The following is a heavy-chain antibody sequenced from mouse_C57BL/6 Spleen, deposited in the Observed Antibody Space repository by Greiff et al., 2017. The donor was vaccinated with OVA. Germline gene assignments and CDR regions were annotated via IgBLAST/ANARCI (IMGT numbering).Heavy chain of an antibody. J-gene: IGHJ3*01. Sequence: EVKVVESGEGLVKPGGSLKLSCAASGFTFSSYAMSWVRQTPEKRLEWVAYISSGGDYIYYADTVKGRFTISRDNARNTLYLQMSSLKSEDTAMYYCTRDPDGYPWFAYWGQGTLVTVSA. V-gene: IGHV5-9-1*02. CDR2: ISSGGDYI. D-gene: IGHD2-3*01. CDR1: GFTFSSYA. CDR3: TRDPDGYPWFAY.